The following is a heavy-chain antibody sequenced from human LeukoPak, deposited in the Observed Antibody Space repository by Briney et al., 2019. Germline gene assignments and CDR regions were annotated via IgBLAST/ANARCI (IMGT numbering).Heavy chain of an antibody. D-gene: IGHD3-22*01. V-gene: IGHV3-66*01. CDR1: GFTVSSNY. J-gene: IGHJ4*02. Sequence: GGSLRLSCAASGFTVSSNYMSWVRQAPGKGLEWVSVIYSGGSTYYADSVKGRFTISRDNAKNSLYLQMNSLRAEDTAVYYCARDGASITMIVVVISYFDYWGQGTLVTVSS. CDR3: ARDGASITMIVVVISYFDY. CDR2: IYSGGST.